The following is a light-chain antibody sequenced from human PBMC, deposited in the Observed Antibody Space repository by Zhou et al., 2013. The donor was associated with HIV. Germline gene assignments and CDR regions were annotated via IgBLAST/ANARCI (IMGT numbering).Light chain of an antibody. V-gene: IGKV3-20*01. Sequence: EIVLTQSPVSLSLSPGERATLSCRASQSISSFLAWYQQKPGQAPRLLIYDASSRATGIPARFSGSGSGTDFTLTISRLEPEDFAVYYCQHYGTSPLTFGGGPNVEI. J-gene: IGKJ4*01. CDR3: QHYGTSPLT. CDR1: QSISSF. CDR2: DAS.